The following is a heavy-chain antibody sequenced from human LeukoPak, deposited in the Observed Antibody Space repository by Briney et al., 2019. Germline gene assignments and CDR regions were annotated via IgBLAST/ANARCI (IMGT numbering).Heavy chain of an antibody. CDR2: IYNDGDT. CDR3: AGDSLSPPQGDS. CDR1: GFTVSSSY. V-gene: IGHV3-53*01. D-gene: IGHD2/OR15-2a*01. Sequence: GGSLRLSCAASGFTVSSSYMSWVRQAPGKGLEWVSVIYNDGDTYYPESVKGRFTISRDNSKNTLYLQMSSLRAEDTAVYYCAGDSLSPPQGDSWGQGTLVTVSS. J-gene: IGHJ4*02.